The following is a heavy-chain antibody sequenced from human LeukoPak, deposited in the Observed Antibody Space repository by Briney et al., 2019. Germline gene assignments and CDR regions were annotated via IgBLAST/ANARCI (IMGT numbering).Heavy chain of an antibody. CDR2: NSSSSSYI. Sequence: GGSLRLSCAASGFTFRSYSMNGVRQAPGKGLEWVSSNSSSSSYIYYADSVKGRFTISRDNAKNSLYLQMNSLRAEDTAVYYCATLYYYDSSGYPVDYWGQGPLVTVSS. V-gene: IGHV3-21*01. D-gene: IGHD3-22*01. CDR3: ATLYYYDSSGYPVDY. CDR1: GFTFRSYS. J-gene: IGHJ4*02.